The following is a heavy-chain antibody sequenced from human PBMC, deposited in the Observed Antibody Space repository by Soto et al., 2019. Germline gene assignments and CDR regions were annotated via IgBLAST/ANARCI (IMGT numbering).Heavy chain of an antibody. D-gene: IGHD6-19*01. J-gene: IGHJ6*02. Sequence: ASVKVSCKASGYTFTSYGISWVRQAPGQGLEWMGWISAYNGNTNYAQKLQGRVTMTTDTSTSTAYMELRSLRSDDTAVYYCARDASIAVAGPSYYYGMDVWGQGTTVTVSS. CDR2: ISAYNGNT. CDR1: GYTFTSYG. V-gene: IGHV1-18*01. CDR3: ARDASIAVAGPSYYYGMDV.